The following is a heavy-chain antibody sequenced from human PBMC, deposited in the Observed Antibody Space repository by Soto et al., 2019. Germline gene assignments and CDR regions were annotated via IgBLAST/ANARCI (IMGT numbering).Heavy chain of an antibody. CDR2: ISSSGSTI. CDR3: ARVEVDTASYYYGMDV. CDR1: GFTFSSYE. D-gene: IGHD5-18*01. V-gene: IGHV3-48*03. J-gene: IGHJ6*02. Sequence: PGGSLRLSCAASGFTFSSYEMNWVRQAPGKGLEWVSYISSSGSTIYYADSVKGRFTISRDNAKNSLYLQMNSLRAEDTAVYYCARVEVDTASYYYGMDVWGQGTTVTVSS.